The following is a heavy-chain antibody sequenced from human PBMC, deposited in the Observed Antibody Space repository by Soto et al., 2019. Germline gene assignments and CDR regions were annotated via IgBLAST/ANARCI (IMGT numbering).Heavy chain of an antibody. Sequence: QVQLVQSGAEVKKPGASVKVSCKAPRYIFTAYFMHWVRRAPGQGVEWMGWINPNNGATHYGLSFQGRVTTTRDTSISTAYMELSSLRSDDTAVYYCASHDPGARFDPWGQGPLVIVSS. J-gene: IGHJ5*02. CDR3: ASHDPGARFDP. V-gene: IGHV1-2*02. D-gene: IGHD1-1*01. CDR1: RYIFTAYF. CDR2: INPNNGAT.